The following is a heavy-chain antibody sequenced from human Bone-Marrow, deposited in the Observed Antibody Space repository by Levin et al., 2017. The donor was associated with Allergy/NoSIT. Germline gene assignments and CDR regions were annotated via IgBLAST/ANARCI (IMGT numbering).Heavy chain of an antibody. CDR3: ARGTAPPDY. J-gene: IGHJ4*02. Sequence: GESLKISCEVSGFTFSNYYMIWIRQAPGKGLEWVSDISSSGSTIYYADSVKGRFTISRDNAKNSLYLQMNSLRVEDTAVYYCARGTAPPDYWGQGTLVTVSS. V-gene: IGHV3-11*01. CDR1: GFTFSNYY. CDR2: ISSSGSTI. D-gene: IGHD5-18*01.